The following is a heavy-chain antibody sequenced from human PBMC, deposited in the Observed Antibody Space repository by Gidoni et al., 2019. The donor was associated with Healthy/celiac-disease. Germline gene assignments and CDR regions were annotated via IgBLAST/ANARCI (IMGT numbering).Heavy chain of an antibody. D-gene: IGHD3-16*02. J-gene: IGHJ3*02. CDR1: GFTFSSSI. Sequence: EVQLVESGGGLVKPGGSLRLSCAASGFTFSSSIMNWFRQAPGKGLEGVSSISSRSSYRYYADSVKGRFTISRDNAKNSLYLQMNSLRAEDTAVYYCARDEEDYVWGSYRVGAFDIWGQGTMVTVSS. CDR2: ISSRSSYR. V-gene: IGHV3-21*01. CDR3: ARDEEDYVWGSYRVGAFDI.